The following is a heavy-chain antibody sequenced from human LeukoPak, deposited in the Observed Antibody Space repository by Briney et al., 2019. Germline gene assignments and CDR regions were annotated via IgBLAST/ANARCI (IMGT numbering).Heavy chain of an antibody. Sequence: PGGSLRLSCAASGFTFSSYAMSWVRQAPGKGLEWVSAISGSGGSTYYADSVKGRFTISRDNSKNTLYLQMNSLRAEDTAVYYCARGVGSGWYLSPDYWGQGTLVTVSS. V-gene: IGHV3-23*01. CDR1: GFTFSSYA. J-gene: IGHJ4*02. CDR3: ARGVGSGWYLSPDY. CDR2: ISGSGGST. D-gene: IGHD6-19*01.